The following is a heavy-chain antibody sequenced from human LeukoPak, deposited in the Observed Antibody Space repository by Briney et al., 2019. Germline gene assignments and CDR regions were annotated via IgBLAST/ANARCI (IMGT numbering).Heavy chain of an antibody. CDR3: LQWFPESAMDA. CDR2: INHSGGT. Sequence: SETLSLTCAVYGGSFSVYYWGWIRQAPGKGLEWIGEINHSGGTNYNPSLESWVIISVDTSRKQFNLRLNSVTAADTAVYYCLQWFPESAMDAWGQGTTVTVSS. J-gene: IGHJ6*02. V-gene: IGHV4-34*01. CDR1: GGSFSVYY. D-gene: IGHD3-10*01.